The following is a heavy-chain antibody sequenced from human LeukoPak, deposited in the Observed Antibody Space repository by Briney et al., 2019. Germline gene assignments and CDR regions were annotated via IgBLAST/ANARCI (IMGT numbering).Heavy chain of an antibody. D-gene: IGHD3-10*01. Sequence: ASVTVSCKASGGTFSSYPISWVRQAPGQGLEWMGGIIPIFGTANYAQKFQGRVTITADESTSTAYMELSSLRSEDTAVYYCAIGSRFVWFGESNPYYFDYWGQGTLVTVPS. CDR3: AIGSRFVWFGESNPYYFDY. V-gene: IGHV1-69*13. CDR1: GGTFSSYP. J-gene: IGHJ4*02. CDR2: IIPIFGTA.